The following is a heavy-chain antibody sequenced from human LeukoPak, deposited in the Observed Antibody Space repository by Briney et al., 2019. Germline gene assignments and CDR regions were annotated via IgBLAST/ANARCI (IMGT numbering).Heavy chain of an antibody. J-gene: IGHJ6*03. CDR1: GFTFSSYA. Sequence: GSLRLSCAASGFTFSSYAMSWVRQAPGKGLEWIGSIYDNGNTYYNPALGSRVTLSLETSNNQIALKLNSLTAADSAVYFCSREEYAFNSYMDFWPKGTTVSV. V-gene: IGHV4-38-2*02. D-gene: IGHD2-2*01. CDR2: IYDNGNT. CDR3: SREEYAFNSYMDF.